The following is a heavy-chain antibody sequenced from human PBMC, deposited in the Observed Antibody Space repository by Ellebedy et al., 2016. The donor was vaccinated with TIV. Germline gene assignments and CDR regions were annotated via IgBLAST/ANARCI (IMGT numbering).Heavy chain of an antibody. CDR1: GFTFITYS. D-gene: IGHD3-9*01. CDR2: ISDSGSTI. Sequence: GESLKISCAASGFTFITYSMSWVRQAPGKGLEWVAYISDSGSTIYYADSVKGRFTVSTDNAKNSLFLQMNSLRDEDTAVYYCARDHDWGFDYWGQGRLVTVSA. V-gene: IGHV3-48*02. J-gene: IGHJ4*02. CDR3: ARDHDWGFDY.